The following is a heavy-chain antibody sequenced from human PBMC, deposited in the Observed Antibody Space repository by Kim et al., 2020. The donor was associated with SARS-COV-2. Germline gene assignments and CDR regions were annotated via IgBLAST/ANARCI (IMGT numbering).Heavy chain of an antibody. J-gene: IGHJ5*02. CDR2: INHSGST. V-gene: IGHV4-34*01. D-gene: IGHD3-3*01. CDR1: GGSFSGYY. CDR3: ARCYDFWSGYYRRGWFDP. Sequence: SETLSLTCAVYGGSFSGYYWSWIRQPPGKGLEWIGEINHSGSTNYNPSLKSRVTISVDTSKNQFSLKLSSVTAADTAVYYCARCYDFWSGYYRRGWFDPWGQGTLVTVSS.